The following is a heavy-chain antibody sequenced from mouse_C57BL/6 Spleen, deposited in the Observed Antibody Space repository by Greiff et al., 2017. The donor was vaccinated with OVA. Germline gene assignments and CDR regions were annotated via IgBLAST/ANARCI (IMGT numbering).Heavy chain of an antibody. CDR3: VRPRNWDVNFDY. Sequence: VQLQQSVAELVRPGASVKLSCTASGFNIKNTYMHWVKQRPEQGLEWIGRIDPANGNTNYAPKFQGKATITADTSSNTAYLQLSSLTSEDTAIYYSVRPRNWDVNFDYWGQGTTLTVSS. V-gene: IGHV14-3*01. J-gene: IGHJ2*01. CDR1: GFNIKNTY. D-gene: IGHD4-1*01. CDR2: IDPANGNT.